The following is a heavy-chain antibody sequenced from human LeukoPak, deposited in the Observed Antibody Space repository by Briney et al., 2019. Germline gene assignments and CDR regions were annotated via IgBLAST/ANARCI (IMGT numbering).Heavy chain of an antibody. D-gene: IGHD3-9*01. CDR3: ARYLRFFDPDDFDI. V-gene: IGHV4-39*07. CDR2: IYYSGST. J-gene: IGHJ3*02. Sequence: SETLSLTCTVSGGSISSSSYYWGWIRQPPGTGLEWIGSIYYSGSTYYNPSLKSRVTISVDTSKNQFSLKLTSVTAADTAVYYCARYLRFFDPDDFDIWGQGTMVTVSS. CDR1: GGSISSSSYY.